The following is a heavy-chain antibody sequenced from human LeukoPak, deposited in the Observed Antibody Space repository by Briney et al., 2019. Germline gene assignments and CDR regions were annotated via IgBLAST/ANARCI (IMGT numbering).Heavy chain of an antibody. Sequence: SVKVSCKASGGTFSSYAISWVRQAPGQGLEWMGGIIPIFGTANYAQKLQGRVTITADESTSTAYMELSSLRSEDTAVYYCARVTYDSSGYMWYYFDYWGQGTLVTVSS. D-gene: IGHD3-22*01. CDR3: ARVTYDSSGYMWYYFDY. V-gene: IGHV1-69*13. J-gene: IGHJ4*02. CDR1: GGTFSSYA. CDR2: IIPIFGTA.